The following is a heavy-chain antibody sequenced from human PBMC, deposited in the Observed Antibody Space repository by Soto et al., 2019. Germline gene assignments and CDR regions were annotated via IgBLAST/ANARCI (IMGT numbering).Heavy chain of an antibody. D-gene: IGHD2-21*01. CDR3: ARDSFLYYDYHYIGV. CDR1: GFTFSSYW. V-gene: IGHV3-74*01. CDR2: INSDGSST. J-gene: IGHJ6*03. Sequence: EVQLVESGGGLVQPGGSLRLSCAASGFTFSSYWMHWVRQAPGKGLVWVSRINSDGSSTSYADSVKGRFTICRDNAKNTLYLHMNRLRAEDTDVYYCARDSFLYYDYHYIGVWGKGTPVT.